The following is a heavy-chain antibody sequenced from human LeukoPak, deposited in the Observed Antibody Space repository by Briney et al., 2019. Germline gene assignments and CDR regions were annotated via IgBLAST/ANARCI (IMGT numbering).Heavy chain of an antibody. J-gene: IGHJ4*02. CDR2: ISSSSSYI. CDR3: ARVGDSSGYFFDY. D-gene: IGHD3-22*01. CDR1: GFTFSSYS. V-gene: IGHV3-21*01. Sequence: PGGSLRLSCAASGFTFSSYSMNWVRQAPGKGLEWVSSISSSSSYIYYADSVKGRFTISRDNAKNSLYLQMNSLRAEATAVYYCARVGDSSGYFFDYWGQGTLVTVSS.